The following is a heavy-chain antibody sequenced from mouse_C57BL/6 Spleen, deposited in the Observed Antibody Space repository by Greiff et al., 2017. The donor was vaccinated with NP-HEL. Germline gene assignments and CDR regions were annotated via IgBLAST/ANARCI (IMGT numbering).Heavy chain of an antibody. Sequence: QVQLQQSGAELAKPGASVKLSCKASGYTFTSYWMHWVKQRPGQGLEWIGYINPSSGYTKYTQKFKDKATLTADKSSSTAYMQLSSLTYEDSAVYYCALANWSYARDYWGQGTSVTVSS. V-gene: IGHV1-7*01. D-gene: IGHD4-1*01. J-gene: IGHJ4*01. CDR1: GYTFTSYW. CDR2: INPSSGYT. CDR3: ALANWSYARDY.